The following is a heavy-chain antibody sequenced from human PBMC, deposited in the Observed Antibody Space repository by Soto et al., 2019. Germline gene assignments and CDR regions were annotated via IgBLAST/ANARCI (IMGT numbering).Heavy chain of an antibody. Sequence: QVHLVQSGAEVKKPGASVKVSCKGSGYTFTSYGITWVRQAPGQGLEWMGWISAHNGNTDDAQKLQGRVTVNRDTSTSTAYMELRRLRSDDAAVYYCARGRYGDYWGQGALVNVSS. CDR2: ISAHNGNT. CDR1: GYTFTSYG. V-gene: IGHV1-18*01. J-gene: IGHJ4*02. CDR3: ARGRYGDY. D-gene: IGHD1-1*01.